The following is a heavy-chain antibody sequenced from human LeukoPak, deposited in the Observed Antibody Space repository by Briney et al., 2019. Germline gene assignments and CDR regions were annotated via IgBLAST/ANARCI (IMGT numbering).Heavy chain of an antibody. CDR1: GFTFSSYG. CDR2: IWYDGSNK. V-gene: IGHV3-33*01. Sequence: PGRSLRLSCAASGFTFSSYGMPWVRQAPGKGPEWVAVIWYDGSNKYYADSVKGRFTISRDNSKNTLYLQMNSLRAEDTAVYYCARGQGLLRFLEWLRYFDYWGQGTLVTVSS. D-gene: IGHD3-3*01. CDR3: ARGQGLLRFLEWLRYFDY. J-gene: IGHJ4*02.